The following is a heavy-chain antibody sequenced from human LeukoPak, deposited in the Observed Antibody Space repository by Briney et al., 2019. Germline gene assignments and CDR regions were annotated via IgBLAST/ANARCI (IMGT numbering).Heavy chain of an antibody. Sequence: GRSLRLSCAASGFTFSSYAMHWVRQAPGKGLEWVAVISYDGSNKYYADSVKGRFTISRDNSKNTLYLQMNSLRAEDTAVYYCARDRLRAPWGRMDVWGKGTTVTVSS. D-gene: IGHD3-16*01. V-gene: IGHV3-30-3*01. J-gene: IGHJ6*03. CDR3: ARDRLRAPWGRMDV. CDR1: GFTFSSYA. CDR2: ISYDGSNK.